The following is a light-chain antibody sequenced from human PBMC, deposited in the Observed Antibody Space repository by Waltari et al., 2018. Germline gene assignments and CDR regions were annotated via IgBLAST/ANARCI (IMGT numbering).Light chain of an antibody. CDR2: DAS. J-gene: IGKJ3*01. V-gene: IGKV3-11*01. Sequence: SPATLSLSPGQRATLSCRASQSVGSYLAWYQQKPGQAPRLLIYDASKRATGTPARFSGSGSGTDFSLSISSLEPEDFGVYYCQQRSNWPPIFTFGPGTKVDIK. CDR1: QSVGSY. CDR3: QQRSNWPPIFT.